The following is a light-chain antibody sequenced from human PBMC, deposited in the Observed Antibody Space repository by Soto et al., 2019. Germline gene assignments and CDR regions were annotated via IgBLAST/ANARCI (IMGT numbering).Light chain of an antibody. CDR1: QSISSW. CDR3: QQYNSYSRT. J-gene: IGKJ2*01. CDR2: DAS. V-gene: IGKV1-5*01. Sequence: DIQITQSPYTLSASVGDRVTITCRASQSISSWLAWYQQKPGKAPKLLIYDASSLESGVPSRFSGSGSGTEFTLTISSLQPHDFATYYCQQYNSYSRTFGQGTKLEIK.